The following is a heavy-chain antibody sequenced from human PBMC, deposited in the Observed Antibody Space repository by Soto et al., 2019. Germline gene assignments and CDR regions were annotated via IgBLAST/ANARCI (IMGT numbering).Heavy chain of an antibody. CDR1: GFTFSTYS. J-gene: IGHJ4*02. D-gene: IGHD3-10*01. CDR2: VTSNGEGT. CDR3: AIDGHYDGSGLPDV. Sequence: RGSLRLSCSASGFTFSTYSLHWVRQAPGKGLEYVSAVTSNGEGTYYADSVKGRFIISRDNAKNTLYLQMNSLRAEDTAVYYCAIDGHYDGSGLPDVWGQGALVTVSS. V-gene: IGHV3-64*04.